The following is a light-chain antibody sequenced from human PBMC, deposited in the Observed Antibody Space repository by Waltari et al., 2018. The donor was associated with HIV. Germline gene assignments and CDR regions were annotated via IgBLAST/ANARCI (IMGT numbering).Light chain of an antibody. J-gene: IGKJ3*01. V-gene: IGKV1-8*01. CDR2: GAS. CDR1: QDVSDS. Sequence: AIRMTQSPISLSASIGDKVNITCRASQDVSDSLAWYQKRPGKAPRLLIFGASTLQSGVPSRFSGSRSGPDFTLTIGCLQSEDFATYYCQQYFDFPPTFGPGTKVDF. CDR3: QQYFDFPPT.